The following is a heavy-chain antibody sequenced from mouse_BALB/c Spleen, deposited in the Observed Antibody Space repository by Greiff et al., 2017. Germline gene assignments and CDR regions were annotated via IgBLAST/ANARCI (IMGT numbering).Heavy chain of an antibody. CDR1: GYTFSSYW. CDR2: ILPGSGST. D-gene: IGHD2-2*01. J-gene: IGHJ3*01. CDR3: ARWLRRFAY. Sequence: VQLQQSGAELMKPGASVKISCKATGYTFSSYWIEWVKQRPGHGLEWIGEILPGSGSTNYNEKFKGKATFTADTSSNTAYMQLSSLTSEDSAVYYCARWLRRFAYWGQGTLVTVSA. V-gene: IGHV1-9*01.